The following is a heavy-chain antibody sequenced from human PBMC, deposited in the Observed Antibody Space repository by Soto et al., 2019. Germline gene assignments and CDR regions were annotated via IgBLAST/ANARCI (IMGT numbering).Heavy chain of an antibody. CDR2: IRSKANSYAT. J-gene: IGHJ6*02. V-gene: IGHV3-73*01. Sequence: EVQLLESGGGLVQPGGSLRLSCAASGFTFSGSAMHWVRQASGKGLEWVGRIRSKANSYATAYAASVKGRFTISRDDSKNTAYLQMNSLKTEDTAVYYCTRCEWEWLHYYGMDVWGQGTTVTVSS. CDR1: GFTFSGSA. CDR3: TRCEWEWLHYYGMDV. D-gene: IGHD3-3*01.